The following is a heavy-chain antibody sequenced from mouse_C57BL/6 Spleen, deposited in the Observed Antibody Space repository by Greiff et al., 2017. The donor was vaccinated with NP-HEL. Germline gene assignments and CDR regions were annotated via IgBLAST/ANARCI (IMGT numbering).Heavy chain of an antibody. CDR3: TTDYYGSSYRYFDV. D-gene: IGHD1-1*01. J-gene: IGHJ1*03. CDR1: GFNIKDDY. Sequence: VQLQQSGAELVRPGASVKLSCTASGFNIKDDYMHWVKQRPEQGLEWIGWIDPENGDTEYASQFQGKATITADTSSNTAYLQLSSLTSEDTAVYYCTTDYYGSSYRYFDVWGTGTTVTVSS. CDR2: IDPENGDT. V-gene: IGHV14-4*01.